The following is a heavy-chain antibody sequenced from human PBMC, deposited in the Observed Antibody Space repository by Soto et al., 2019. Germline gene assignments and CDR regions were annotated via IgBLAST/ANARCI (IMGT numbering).Heavy chain of an antibody. J-gene: IGHJ4*02. D-gene: IGHD6-19*01. CDR1: GFTFSSYA. V-gene: IGHV3-23*01. CDR2: ISGSGGST. CDR3: AKGGWPTPYYFDY. Sequence: GGSLRLSCAASGFTFSSYAMSWVRQAPGKGLEWVSAISGSGGSTYYADSVKGRFTISRDNSKNTLYLQMNSLRAEDTDVYYCAKGGWPTPYYFDYWGQGTLVTVSS.